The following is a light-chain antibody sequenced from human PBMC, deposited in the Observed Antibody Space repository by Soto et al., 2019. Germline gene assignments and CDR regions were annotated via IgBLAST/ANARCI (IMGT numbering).Light chain of an antibody. J-gene: IGKJ1*01. CDR1: QSISSY. CDR3: QQSYSTPQT. CDR2: AAS. Sequence: DIQMTQSPSSLSASVGDRVTITCRASQSISSYVNWYQQKPGKAPKLLIYAASSLQSGVPARFSGSGSGTEGTLTSSSLQPEDFATYYCQQSYSTPQTFGQGTKVEIK. V-gene: IGKV1-39*01.